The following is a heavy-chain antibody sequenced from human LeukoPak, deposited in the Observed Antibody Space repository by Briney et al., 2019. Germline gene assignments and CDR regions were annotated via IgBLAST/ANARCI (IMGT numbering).Heavy chain of an antibody. V-gene: IGHV3-7*03. J-gene: IGHJ6*02. CDR3: ASGITMVVVVIPYYYYGMDV. D-gene: IGHD3-22*01. CDR2: IKEDGSEK. Sequence: GGSLRLSCATSGFTFSSYWMIWVRQAPGKGLEWVANIKEDGSEKYYVDSVKGRFTISRDNAKNSLYLRMHSLRAEDTAVYYCASGITMVVVVIPYYYYGMDVWGQGTTVTVSS. CDR1: GFTFSSYW.